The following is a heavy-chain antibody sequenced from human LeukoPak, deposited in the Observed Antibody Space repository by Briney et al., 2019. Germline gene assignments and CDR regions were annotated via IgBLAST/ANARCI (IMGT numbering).Heavy chain of an antibody. CDR3: ARDTDTAMVGGPFDY. CDR2: IIPILGIA. J-gene: IGHJ4*02. Sequence: ASVKVSCKASGGTFSSYAISWVRQAPGQGLEWMGRIIPILGIANYAQKFQGRVTITADKSTSTAYMELSSLRSEDTAVYYCARDTDTAMVGGPFDYWGQGTLVTVSS. V-gene: IGHV1-69*04. CDR1: GGTFSSYA. D-gene: IGHD5-18*01.